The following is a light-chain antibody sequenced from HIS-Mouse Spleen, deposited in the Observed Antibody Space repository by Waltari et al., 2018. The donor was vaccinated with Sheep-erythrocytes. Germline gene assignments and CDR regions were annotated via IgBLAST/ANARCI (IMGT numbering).Light chain of an antibody. CDR3: QQYNSYPWT. CDR1: QSISSW. CDR2: KAS. Sequence: DIQMTQSPSPPSASVGDRVTITCRANQSISSWLAWYQQKPGKAPKLLIYKASSLESGVPSRFSGSGSGTEFTLTISSLQPDDVATYYCQQYNSYPWTFGQGTKVEIK. V-gene: IGKV1-5*03. J-gene: IGKJ1*01.